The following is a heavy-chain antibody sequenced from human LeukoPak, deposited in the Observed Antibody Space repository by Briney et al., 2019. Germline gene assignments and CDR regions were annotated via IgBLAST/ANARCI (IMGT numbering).Heavy chain of an antibody. J-gene: IGHJ5*02. D-gene: IGHD3-3*01. CDR3: ARATEAPTGHPLRFLEWLSPVGWFDP. CDR1: GGTFSSYA. V-gene: IGHV1-69*13. CDR2: IIPIFGTA. Sequence: SVKVSCKASGGTFSSYAISWVRQAPGQGLEWMGGIIPIFGTANYAQEFQGRVTITADESTSTAYMELSSLRSEDTAVYYCARATEAPTGHPLRFLEWLSPVGWFDPWGQGTLVTVSS.